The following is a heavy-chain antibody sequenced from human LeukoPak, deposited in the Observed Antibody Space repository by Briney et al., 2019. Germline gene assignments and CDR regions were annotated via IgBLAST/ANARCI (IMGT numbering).Heavy chain of an antibody. V-gene: IGHV3-30*03. CDR1: GFTFSSYG. D-gene: IGHD3-10*01. J-gene: IGHJ3*01. CDR2: ISYDGSNK. Sequence: GRSLRLSCAASGFTFSSYGMHWVRQAPGKGLEWVAVISYDGSNKYYADSVKGRFTISRDNSKNTLYLQMNSLRAEDTAVYYCARPVHPTIWFGDLGVWGQGTMVTVSS. CDR3: ARPVHPTIWFGDLGV.